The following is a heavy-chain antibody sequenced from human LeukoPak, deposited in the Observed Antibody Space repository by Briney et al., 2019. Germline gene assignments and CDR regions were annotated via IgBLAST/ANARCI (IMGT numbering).Heavy chain of an antibody. CDR1: DVSISSGDYY. Sequence: KSSQTLTLTCTLSDVSISSGDYYWSRIRPPPGNVLQRIGSNYYTDSTYYNPSLKSGVIISADTSKNEFSLKLSSVTAPDTAVYSCGRDRAVLGDQGGYYYYYVMDVWGKGTTVTASS. CDR3: GRDRAVLGDQGGYYYYYVMDV. CDR2: NYYTDST. D-gene: IGHD4-17*01. V-gene: IGHV4-30-4*01. J-gene: IGHJ6*04.